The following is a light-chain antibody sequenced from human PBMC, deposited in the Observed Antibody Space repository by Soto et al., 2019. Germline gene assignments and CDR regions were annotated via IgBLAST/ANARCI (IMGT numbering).Light chain of an antibody. V-gene: IGKV3-15*01. CDR3: QQYNKWPGA. CDR1: PSVSSN. Sequence: EIVMTQSPATLSVSPGERATLSCRASPSVSSNLAWYQQKPGQAPRLLIYGASTRATGIPARFSGSVSGTDFTLTISSLQSEDFAVYYCQQYNKWPGAFGQGSKLEIK. J-gene: IGKJ2*01. CDR2: GAS.